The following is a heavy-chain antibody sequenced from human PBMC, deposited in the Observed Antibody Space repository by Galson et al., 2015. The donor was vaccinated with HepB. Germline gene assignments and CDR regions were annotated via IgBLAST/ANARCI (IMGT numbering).Heavy chain of an antibody. CDR1: GFTFSNAW. Sequence: SLRLSCAASGFTFSNAWMSWVRQAPGKGLEWVGRIKSKTDVGTTDYAAPVKGRFTISRDDSKNTLYLQMNSLKTEDTAVYYCTTDIDFAYWGQGTLVTVSS. D-gene: IGHD3-16*02. CDR2: IKSKTDVGTT. V-gene: IGHV3-15*01. CDR3: TTDIDFAY. J-gene: IGHJ4*02.